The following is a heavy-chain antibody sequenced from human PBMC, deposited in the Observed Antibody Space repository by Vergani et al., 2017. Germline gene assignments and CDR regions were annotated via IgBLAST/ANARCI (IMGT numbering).Heavy chain of an antibody. CDR1: GFTFSSYA. J-gene: IGHJ6*03. Sequence: EVQLVESGGGLVQPGGSLRLSCEASGFTFSSYAMSWVRQAPGKGLEWVSAISGSGSSTYYGDSVKGRFTISRDNSKNTLYLQMNSLRAEDTAVYYCAKFGSSGLAAQIRDYYYYYMDVWGKGP. V-gene: IGHV3-23*04. CDR2: ISGSGSST. CDR3: AKFGSSGLAAQIRDYYYYYMDV. D-gene: IGHD6-13*01.